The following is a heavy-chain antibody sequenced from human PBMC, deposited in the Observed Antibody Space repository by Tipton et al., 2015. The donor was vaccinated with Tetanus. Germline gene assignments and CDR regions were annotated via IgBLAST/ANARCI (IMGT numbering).Heavy chain of an antibody. Sequence: SLRLSCAASGFTFSSYWMNWVRQAPGKGLEWVANINQDESETYYVDSVKGRFTISRDNAKNSLYLQMNSLRAEDTAFYYCAKVSPNTSGCLDYWGQGTLVTVSS. CDR2: INQDESET. J-gene: IGHJ4*02. CDR3: AKVSPNTSGCLDY. CDR1: GFTFSSYW. V-gene: IGHV3-7*03. D-gene: IGHD6-19*01.